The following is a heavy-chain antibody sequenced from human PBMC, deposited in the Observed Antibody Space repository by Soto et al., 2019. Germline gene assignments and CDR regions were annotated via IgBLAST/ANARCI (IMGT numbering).Heavy chain of an antibody. CDR2: INQDGSEK. D-gene: IGHD5-18*01. Sequence: EVQLVESGGGLVQPGGSLRLSCAASGFTFRTYWLSWVRQVPGKGLEGVANINQDGSEKNYMDSVKGRFTISRDNAKNSLYLQMRSLRAEDTALYYCARDGSTSLYSYDYHGMDVWGKGTTVTVSS. V-gene: IGHV3-7*05. J-gene: IGHJ6*04. CDR3: ARDGSTSLYSYDYHGMDV. CDR1: GFTFRTYW.